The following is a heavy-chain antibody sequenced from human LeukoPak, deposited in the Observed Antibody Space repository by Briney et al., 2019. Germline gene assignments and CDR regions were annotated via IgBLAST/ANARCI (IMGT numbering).Heavy chain of an antibody. CDR2: ISGSGGST. Sequence: PGGSLRLSCAASGFTFSSYAMSWVRQAPGKGLEWVSAISGSGGSTYYADSVKGRFTISGDNSKNTLYLQMNSLRAEDTAVYYCAKGQDYYDSGGPDAFDIWGQGTMVTVSS. CDR3: AKGQDYYDSGGPDAFDI. D-gene: IGHD3-22*01. J-gene: IGHJ3*02. V-gene: IGHV3-23*01. CDR1: GFTFSSYA.